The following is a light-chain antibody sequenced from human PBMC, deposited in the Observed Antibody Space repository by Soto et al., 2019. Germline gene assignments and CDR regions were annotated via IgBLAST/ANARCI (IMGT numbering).Light chain of an antibody. Sequence: DIQMTQSPSSLSASAGDRVTITCRASQTITSYLNWYQEKPGKAPNLLIYAASSLQSGVPSRFSGSGSGTDFTLTISSLQPEDFAIYYCQQSYSTPYTFGQGTKLEIK. CDR2: AAS. V-gene: IGKV1-39*01. CDR1: QTITSY. J-gene: IGKJ2*01. CDR3: QQSYSTPYT.